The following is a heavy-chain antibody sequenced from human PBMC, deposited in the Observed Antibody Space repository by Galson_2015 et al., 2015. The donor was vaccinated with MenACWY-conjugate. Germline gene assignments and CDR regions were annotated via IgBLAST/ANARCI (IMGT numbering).Heavy chain of an antibody. Sequence: SLRLSCAASGFTFSNAWMSWVRQAPGKGLEWVGRIKSKTDGGTTDYAAPVKGRFTISRDDSKNTLYLQMNSLKTEDTAVYYCTTDEACGGSYRLCDYWGQGTLVTVSS. CDR3: TTDEACGGSYRLCDY. J-gene: IGHJ4*02. CDR2: IKSKTDGGTT. D-gene: IGHD1-26*01. CDR1: GFTFSNAW. V-gene: IGHV3-15*01.